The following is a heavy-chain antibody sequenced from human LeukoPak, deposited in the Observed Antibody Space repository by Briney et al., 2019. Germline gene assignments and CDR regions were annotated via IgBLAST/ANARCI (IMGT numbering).Heavy chain of an antibody. D-gene: IGHD4-11*01. V-gene: IGHV4-59*01. CDR2: IYYSGST. CDR3: ARHYSSYYYYYMDV. J-gene: IGHJ6*03. CDR1: GGSISSYY. Sequence: SETLSLTCTVSGGSISSYYWSWIRQPPGKGLEWIGYIYYSGSTNYNPSLKSRVTISVDTSKNQFSLKLSSVTAADTAVYYCARHYSSYYYYYMDVWGKGTTVTVPS.